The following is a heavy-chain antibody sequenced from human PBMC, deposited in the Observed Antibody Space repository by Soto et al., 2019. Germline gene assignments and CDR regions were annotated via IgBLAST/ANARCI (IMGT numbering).Heavy chain of an antibody. V-gene: IGHV1-69*13. CDR1: GCTFSSYA. J-gene: IGHJ4*02. CDR3: ASHSSVVTSFDF. D-gene: IGHD2-2*01. CDR2: TIPVFGTA. Sequence: GASVKVSCKASGCTFSSYAISCVRQAPGQGLEWMGGTIPVFGTANYAQKFQGRVTITADESTSTAYMELRSLRSEDTALDYFASHSSVVTSFDFWGQGTLVTVSS.